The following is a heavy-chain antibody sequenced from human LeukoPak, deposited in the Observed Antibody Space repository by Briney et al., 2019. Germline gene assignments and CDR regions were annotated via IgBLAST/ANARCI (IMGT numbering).Heavy chain of an antibody. V-gene: IGHV1-18*01. Sequence: VASVKVSCKASGYTFTSYGISWVRQAPGQGLEWMGWISAYNGNTNYAQKLQGRVTMTTDTFTSTAYMELRSLRSDDTAVYYCARDRSYYYGSGRRNWFDPWGQGTLVTVSS. J-gene: IGHJ5*02. D-gene: IGHD3-10*01. CDR3: ARDRSYYYGSGRRNWFDP. CDR1: GYTFTSYG. CDR2: ISAYNGNT.